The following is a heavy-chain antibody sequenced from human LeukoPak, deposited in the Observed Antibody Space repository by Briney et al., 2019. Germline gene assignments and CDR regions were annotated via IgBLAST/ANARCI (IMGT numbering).Heavy chain of an antibody. CDR3: ARRRDGYNYAAH. CDR1: GHSFTSYW. D-gene: IGHD5-24*01. V-gene: IGHV5-51*01. Sequence: GESLKISCTGPGHSFTSYWIGWVRHMPGKRLEWMGIIYPGDSDTRYSPSLQGQVTISADKSISTAYLQWSSLKASDTAMYYCARRRDGYNYAAHWGQGTLVTVSS. J-gene: IGHJ4*02. CDR2: IYPGDSDT.